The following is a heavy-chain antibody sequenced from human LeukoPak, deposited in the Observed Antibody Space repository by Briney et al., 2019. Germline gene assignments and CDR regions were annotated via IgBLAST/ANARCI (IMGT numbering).Heavy chain of an antibody. CDR3: ARGPTVTVYYYYMDV. CDR1: GFTFSSYG. J-gene: IGHJ6*03. CDR2: IYSGGST. D-gene: IGHD4-11*01. Sequence: PGGTLRLSCAASGFTFSSYGMSWVRQAPGKGLEWVSVIYSGGSTYYADSVKGRFTISRDNAKNSLYLQMNSLRAEDTAVYYCARGPTVTVYYYYMDVWGKGTTVTVSS. V-gene: IGHV3-66*01.